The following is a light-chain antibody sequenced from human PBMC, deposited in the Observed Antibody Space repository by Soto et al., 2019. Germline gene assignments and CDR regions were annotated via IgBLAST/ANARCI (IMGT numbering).Light chain of an antibody. CDR3: MQRKEFPYT. CDR1: QSLFESDDGNTY. V-gene: IGKV2-40*01. Sequence: DVVMTQTPLSLPVTPGEPASISCTSSQSLFESDDGNTYLDWYLQKSGQSPILLIYSLSYLASGVPDRFSGSGSGSDFTLKLSQVEAEDFGHYYGMQRKEFPYTFGQGTKLDI. J-gene: IGKJ2*01. CDR2: SLS.